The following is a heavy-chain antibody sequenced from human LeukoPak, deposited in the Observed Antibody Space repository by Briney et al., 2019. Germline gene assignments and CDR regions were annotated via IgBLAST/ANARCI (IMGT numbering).Heavy chain of an antibody. V-gene: IGHV3-21*01. Sequence: PGGSLRLSCAASGFAFSSYTMNWVRQSPGKGPEWVSSISSSSGYIYYADSMKGRFTISRDNAKNSLYLQVNSLRAEDTAVYYCARAYSHGMDVWGQGTSVTVSS. J-gene: IGHJ6*02. CDR3: ARAYSHGMDV. CDR1: GFAFSSYT. CDR2: ISSSSGYI.